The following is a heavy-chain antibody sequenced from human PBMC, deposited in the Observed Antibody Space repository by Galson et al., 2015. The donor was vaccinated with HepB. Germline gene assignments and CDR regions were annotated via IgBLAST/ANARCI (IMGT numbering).Heavy chain of an antibody. J-gene: IGHJ6*02. V-gene: IGHV3-48*02. Sequence: SLRLSCAASGFTFSSYSMNWVRQAPGKGLEWVSYISSSSSTIYYADSVKGRFTISRDNAKNSLYLQMNSLRDEDTAVYYCARDLPITIFGVVTTYYYYYGMDVWGQGTTVTVSS. D-gene: IGHD3-3*01. CDR3: ARDLPITIFGVVTTYYYYYGMDV. CDR2: ISSSSSTI. CDR1: GFTFSSYS.